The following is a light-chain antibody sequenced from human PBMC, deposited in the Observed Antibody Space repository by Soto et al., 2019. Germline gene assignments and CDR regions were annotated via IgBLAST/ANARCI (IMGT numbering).Light chain of an antibody. Sequence: DIQMTQSPSTLSASVGDRVTITCRASQNIINYLAWYLQKPGKAPKLLIYTASSLETGVPSRFSGSGSGTEFTLTVSSLQPDDFGTYYCQQYNIYPWTFGQGTKVEIK. V-gene: IGKV1-5*03. CDR3: QQYNIYPWT. CDR1: QNIINY. J-gene: IGKJ1*01. CDR2: TAS.